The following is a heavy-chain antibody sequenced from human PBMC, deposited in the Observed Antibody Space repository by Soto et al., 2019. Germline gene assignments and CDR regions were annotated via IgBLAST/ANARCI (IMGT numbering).Heavy chain of an antibody. Sequence: QVQLQESGPGLVRPSQTLSLTCTVSGDSIGNGDYYWTGVRQPPGKGLEWIGYVYYSGNTYYNPSLKSRVTMSLDTSKNQFSLRLNSVSAADTAVYYCARDRSGNWFDPWGQGTLVTVSS. CDR3: ARDRSGNWFDP. CDR2: VYYSGNT. V-gene: IGHV4-30-4*01. CDR1: GDSIGNGDYY. J-gene: IGHJ5*02. D-gene: IGHD3-10*01.